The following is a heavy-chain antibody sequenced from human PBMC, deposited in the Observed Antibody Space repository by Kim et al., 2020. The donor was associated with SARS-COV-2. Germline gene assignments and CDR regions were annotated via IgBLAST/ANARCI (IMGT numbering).Heavy chain of an antibody. J-gene: IGHJ6*02. CDR2: ISGSGGST. D-gene: IGHD3-16*01. Sequence: GGSLRLSCAASGFTFSSYAMSWVRQAPGKGLEWVSAISGSGGSTYYADSVKGRFTISRDNSKNTLYLQMNSLRAEDTAVYYCANRPDYPTLYYYYGMDVWGQGTTVTVSS. CDR3: ANRPDYPTLYYYYGMDV. V-gene: IGHV3-23*01. CDR1: GFTFSSYA.